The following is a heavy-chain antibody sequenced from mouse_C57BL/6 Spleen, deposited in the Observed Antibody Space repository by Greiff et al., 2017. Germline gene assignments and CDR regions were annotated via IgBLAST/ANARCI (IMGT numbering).Heavy chain of an antibody. CDR2: IDPSDSYT. J-gene: IGHJ2*01. D-gene: IGHD1-1*01. V-gene: IGHV1-69*01. Sequence: VKLQQPGAELVMPGASVKLSCKASGYTFTSYWMHWVKQRPGQGLEWIGEIDPSDSYTNYNQKFKGKSTLTVDKSSSTAYMQLSSLSSADSAVDYCARTRYSGSRWLDYGAQGTTLTVSS. CDR3: ARTRYSGSRWLDY. CDR1: GYTFTSYW.